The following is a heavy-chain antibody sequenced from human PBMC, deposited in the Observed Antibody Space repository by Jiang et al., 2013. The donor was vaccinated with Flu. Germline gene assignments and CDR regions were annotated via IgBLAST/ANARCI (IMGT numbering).Heavy chain of an antibody. D-gene: IGHD1-26*01. Sequence: ESGAEVKKPGASVKVSCKVSGDSLIELSMHWVRQAPGKGLEWIGGFSQEDGEPIYAENFQGRVTMTEDKSRDTSYMELRGLTYEDTAMYFCTTLWGLDYWGQGTLVTVSS. CDR3: TTLWGLDY. J-gene: IGHJ4*02. V-gene: IGHV1-24*01. CDR1: GDSLIELS. CDR2: FSQEDGEP.